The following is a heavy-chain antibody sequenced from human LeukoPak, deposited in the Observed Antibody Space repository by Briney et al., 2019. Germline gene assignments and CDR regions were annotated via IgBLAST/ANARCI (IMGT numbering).Heavy chain of an antibody. CDR2: IYYSGSS. CDR3: ARVPRSYYYYYMDV. Sequence: SETLSLTCNVSGGSISGYHWSWIRQPPGKGLEWLGYIYYSGSSNYNPSLKSRVTISADTSKNQFSLKLSSVTAADTAVYYCARVPRSYYYYYMDVWGKGTTVTVS. V-gene: IGHV4-59*01. J-gene: IGHJ6*03. CDR1: GGSISGYH.